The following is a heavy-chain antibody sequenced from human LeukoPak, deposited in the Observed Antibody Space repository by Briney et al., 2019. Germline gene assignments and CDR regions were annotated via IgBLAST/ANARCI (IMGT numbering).Heavy chain of an antibody. CDR2: ISTSGSTI. V-gene: IGHV3-48*03. CDR1: GFTFSNYE. CDR3: ARAYTSSRHYYYYYMDV. J-gene: IGHJ6*03. Sequence: GGSLRLSCTASGFTFSNYELNWVRQAPGKGLEWVSYISTSGSTIDYADSVKGRFTISRDNAKNSLYVQMNSLRAEDTALYYCARAYTSSRHYYYYYMDVWGKGATVTVSS. D-gene: IGHD6-13*01.